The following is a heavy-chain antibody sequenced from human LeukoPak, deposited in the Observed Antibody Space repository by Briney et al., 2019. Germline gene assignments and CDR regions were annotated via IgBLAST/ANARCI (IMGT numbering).Heavy chain of an antibody. Sequence: PSETPSLTCTVSGVSINTYSWSWVRQPPGKGLEWIGNMSYTGSTSYNPSLRSRVTISVDKSKNQFSLKLTSVTAADTAVYFCATDGYFEVWGRGTLVTVSS. CDR1: GVSINTYS. V-gene: IGHV4-59*01. J-gene: IGHJ2*01. CDR2: MSYTGST. CDR3: ATDGYFEV.